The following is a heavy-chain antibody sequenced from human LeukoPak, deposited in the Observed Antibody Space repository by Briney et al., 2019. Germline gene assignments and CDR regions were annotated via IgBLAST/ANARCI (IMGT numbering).Heavy chain of an antibody. CDR3: ARDSDMGAFDI. V-gene: IGHV4-31*03. CDR2: IYYSGST. D-gene: IGHD1-26*01. Sequence: SETLSLTCTVSGGSISSGGYYWSWIRQHPGKGLEWIGYIYYSGSTYYNPSLKSRVTISVDTSKNQFSLKLSSVTAADTVVYYCARDSDMGAFDIWGQGTMVTVSS. J-gene: IGHJ3*02. CDR1: GGSISSGGYY.